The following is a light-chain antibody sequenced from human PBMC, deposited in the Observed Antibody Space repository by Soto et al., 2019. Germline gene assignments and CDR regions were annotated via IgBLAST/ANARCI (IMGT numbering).Light chain of an antibody. CDR1: QSVGSN. V-gene: IGKV3-15*01. Sequence: ELVMTQSPATLSVSQGERATLSCRASQSVGSNLAWYQQKPGQAPRLLIYGASTRATGIPARFSGSGSGTEFTLTISSLQSEDFAIYFCQQYNNWPPDRTFGQGTKVEIE. CDR2: GAS. J-gene: IGKJ1*01. CDR3: QQYNNWPPDRT.